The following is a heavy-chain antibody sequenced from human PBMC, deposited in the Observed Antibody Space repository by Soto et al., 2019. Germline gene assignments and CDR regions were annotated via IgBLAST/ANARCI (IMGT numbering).Heavy chain of an antibody. D-gene: IGHD4-17*01. CDR3: ARRYGPGFDY. V-gene: IGHV4-59*08. Sequence: QVQLQESGPGLVKPSETLSLTCTVSGGSISSYYWSWIRQPPGKGLEWIGYIYYSGSTNYNPSLXSXVXISXDTSKNQFSLKLSSVTAADTAVYDSARRYGPGFDYWGQGTLVTVSS. CDR1: GGSISSYY. J-gene: IGHJ4*02. CDR2: IYYSGST.